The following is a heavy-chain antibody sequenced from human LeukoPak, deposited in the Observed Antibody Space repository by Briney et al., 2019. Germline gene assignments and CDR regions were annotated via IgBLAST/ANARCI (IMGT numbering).Heavy chain of an antibody. V-gene: IGHV3-23*01. CDR3: AKPGIAAAGGLSDI. J-gene: IGHJ3*02. Sequence: PGGSLRLSCAASGFTFSSYGMSWVRQAPGKGLEWVSAISGSGGSTYYADSVKGRFTISRDNSKNTLYLQMSSLRAEDTAVYYCAKPGIAAAGGLSDIWGQGTMVTVSS. CDR1: GFTFSSYG. CDR2: ISGSGGST. D-gene: IGHD6-13*01.